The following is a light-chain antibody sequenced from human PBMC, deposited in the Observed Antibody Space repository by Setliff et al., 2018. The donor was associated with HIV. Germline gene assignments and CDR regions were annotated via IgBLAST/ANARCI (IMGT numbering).Light chain of an antibody. V-gene: IGLV2-14*01. CDR2: EVR. Sequence: QSALTQPASVSGSPGQSITISCTGTSSYVGGYSHVSWYQQHPGKAPKLIIYEVRNRPSGVSNRFSGSKSGNTASLTISGLRAEDEADYYCSSYAITNTLPFGTGTKVTVL. CDR1: SSYVGGYSH. J-gene: IGLJ1*01. CDR3: SSYAITNTLP.